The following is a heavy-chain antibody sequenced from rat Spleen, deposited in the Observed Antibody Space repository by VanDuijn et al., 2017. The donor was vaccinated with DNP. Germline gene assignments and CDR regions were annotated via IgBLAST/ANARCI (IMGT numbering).Heavy chain of an antibody. CDR1: GFTFSNYY. J-gene: IGHJ2*01. D-gene: IGHD1-12*01. CDR3: TTLNYYASLSGYFDH. Sequence: EVQLVDSGGGLVQPGRSLKLSCVASGFTFSNYYMAWVRQAPKKGLEWVAYISFEGSSAYFGDSVKGRFTISRDNAKSTLYLQMDSLRSEDTATYYCTTLNYYASLSGYFDHWGQGVMVTVSS. CDR2: ISFEGSSA. V-gene: IGHV5-27*01.